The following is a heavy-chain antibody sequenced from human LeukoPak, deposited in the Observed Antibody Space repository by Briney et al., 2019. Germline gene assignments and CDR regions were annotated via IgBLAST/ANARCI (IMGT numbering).Heavy chain of an antibody. D-gene: IGHD6-19*01. CDR3: AKDRSGGGDYYFGMDV. V-gene: IGHV3-23*01. CDR2: ISGSGGST. J-gene: IGHJ6*02. CDR1: GLTFSSYA. Sequence: GGSLRLFCAASGLTFSSYAMSWFRQAPGKGLEGVSSISGSGGSTYYADSVKGRFTISRDNSQNTLYLQMNSLRAEDTAVYYCAKDRSGGGDYYFGMDVWGPGTTVTVSS.